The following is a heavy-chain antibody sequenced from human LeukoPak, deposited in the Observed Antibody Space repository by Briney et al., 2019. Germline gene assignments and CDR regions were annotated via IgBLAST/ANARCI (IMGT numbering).Heavy chain of an antibody. D-gene: IGHD1-7*01. Sequence: GESLKISCKGSGYSFTSYWIGWVRQMPGNGLEWMGIIYPGDSDSRYSPSFQGHVTISADKTITTAYLQWSSLRASDTAMYYCARRGRGTDYWYFDLWGRGTLVTVSS. CDR2: IYPGDSDS. CDR1: GYSFTSYW. V-gene: IGHV5-51*01. J-gene: IGHJ2*01. CDR3: ARRGRGTDYWYFDL.